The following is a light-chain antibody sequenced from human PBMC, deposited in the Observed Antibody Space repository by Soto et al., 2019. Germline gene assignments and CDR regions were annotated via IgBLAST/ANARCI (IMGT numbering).Light chain of an antibody. J-gene: IGKJ4*01. CDR1: VSVRTD. Sequence: VMTQSPDTLSLSPGQRATLSCRASVSVRTDLAWYQHKPGQAPRLLIYGASSRAAGIPARFSGSGSGTDFTLTISSLEPEDFAVYYCQQRYNWLLTFGGGTKVDIK. CDR3: QQRYNWLLT. V-gene: IGKV3-11*01. CDR2: GAS.